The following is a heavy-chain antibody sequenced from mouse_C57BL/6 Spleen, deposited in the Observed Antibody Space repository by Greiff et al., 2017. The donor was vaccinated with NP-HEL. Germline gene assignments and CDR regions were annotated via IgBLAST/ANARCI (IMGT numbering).Heavy chain of an antibody. D-gene: IGHD1-1*01. Sequence: ESGPGILQPSQTLSLTCSFSGFSLSTFGMGVGWIRQPSGKGLEWLAHIWWDDDKYYNPALKSRLTISKDTSKNQVFLKIANVDTADTATYYCARMESAYYYGSSRAWFAYWGQGTLVTVSA. J-gene: IGHJ3*01. CDR2: IWWDDDK. V-gene: IGHV8-8*01. CDR3: ARMESAYYYGSSRAWFAY. CDR1: GFSLSTFGMG.